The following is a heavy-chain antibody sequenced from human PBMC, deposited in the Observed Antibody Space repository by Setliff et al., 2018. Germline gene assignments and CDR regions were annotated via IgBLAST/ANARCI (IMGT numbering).Heavy chain of an antibody. Sequence: GESLKISCKGSGYTFTNYWIAWVRQMPGKGLEHMGIIYPADSDTTYSPSFQGQVTISADKSINTAYLQWSSLKASDTAIYYCARVGPLTDDAFDIWGQGTMVTVSS. CDR1: GYTFTNYW. V-gene: IGHV5-51*01. J-gene: IGHJ3*02. D-gene: IGHD1-26*01. CDR2: IYPADSDT. CDR3: ARVGPLTDDAFDI.